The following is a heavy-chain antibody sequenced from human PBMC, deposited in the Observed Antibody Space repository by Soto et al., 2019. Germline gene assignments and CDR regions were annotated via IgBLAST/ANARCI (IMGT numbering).Heavy chain of an antibody. CDR1: GFTFSSYG. V-gene: IGHV3-30*18. D-gene: IGHD1-26*01. CDR3: AKDRYDSWELLGWFDP. Sequence: GGSLRLSCAASGFTFSSYGMHWVRQAPGKGLEWVAVISYDGSNKYYADSVKGRFTISRDNSKNTLYLQMNSLRAEDTVVFYFAKDRYDSWELLGWFDPWGQGTLVTVSS. CDR2: ISYDGSNK. J-gene: IGHJ5*02.